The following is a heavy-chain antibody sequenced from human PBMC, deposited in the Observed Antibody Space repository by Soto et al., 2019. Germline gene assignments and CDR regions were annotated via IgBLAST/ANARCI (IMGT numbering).Heavy chain of an antibody. Sequence: GGPLRISCAASGFTFNKYSMPWVSQAPGKGLGLVGATSNDRNSGYYADSVLGRCTISRDNPKNTLYLQMNSLKSEDTAVYSCANQDLGSYVAYGGQGNLVAVSS. D-gene: IGHD3-10*01. CDR2: TSNDRNSG. J-gene: IGHJ1*01. CDR3: ANQDLGSYVAY. CDR1: GFTFNKYS. V-gene: IGHV3-30*18.